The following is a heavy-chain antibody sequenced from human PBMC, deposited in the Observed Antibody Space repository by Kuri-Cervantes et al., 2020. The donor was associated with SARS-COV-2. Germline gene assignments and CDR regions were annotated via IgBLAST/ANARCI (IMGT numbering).Heavy chain of an antibody. CDR1: GVSFDDYA. J-gene: IGHJ4*02. CDR2: ITWNRGRI. V-gene: IGHV3-9*01. D-gene: IGHD3-22*01. Sequence: GGSLRLSCAASGVSFDDYAMHWVRQAPGKGLEWVSGITWNRGRIGYADSVKGRFTISRDTAKNSLYLQMNSLRAEDTAVYYCARAGLYYDPSFDYWGQGTLVTVSS. CDR3: ARAGLYYDPSFDY.